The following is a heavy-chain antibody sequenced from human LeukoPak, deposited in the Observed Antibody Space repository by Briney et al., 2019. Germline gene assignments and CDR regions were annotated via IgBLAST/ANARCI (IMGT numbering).Heavy chain of an antibody. CDR1: GGSFSGYY. V-gene: IGHV4-34*01. CDR3: AGGYDILTGYYAEDAFDI. J-gene: IGHJ3*02. D-gene: IGHD3-9*01. Sequence: SETLSLTCAVYGGSFSGYYWSWIRQPPGKGLEWIGEINHSGSTNNNPSLKSRVTISVDTSKNQFSLKLSSVTAADTAVYYCAGGYDILTGYYAEDAFDIWGQGTMVTVSS. CDR2: INHSGST.